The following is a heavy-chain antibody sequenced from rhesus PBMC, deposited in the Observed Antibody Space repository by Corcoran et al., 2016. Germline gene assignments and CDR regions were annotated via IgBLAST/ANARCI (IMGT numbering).Heavy chain of an antibody. J-gene: IGHJ2*01. Sequence: EVQLVETGGGLVQPGGSLKLSCAASGFTFSNYGMSWVRQAPGKGLEWVSAINSVGGSTYNADSVKGRFSIARDNSKNTLSLQMNSLRAEDTAVYYCAKTPWRGFCTGSGCYFYWYFDLWGPGTPITISS. D-gene: IGHD2-21*01. CDR2: INSVGGST. V-gene: IGHV3S5*01. CDR1: GFTFSNYG. CDR3: AKTPWRGFCTGSGCYFYWYFDL.